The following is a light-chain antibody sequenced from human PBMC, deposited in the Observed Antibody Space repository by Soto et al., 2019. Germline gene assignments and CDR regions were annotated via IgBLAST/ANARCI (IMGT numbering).Light chain of an antibody. CDR2: GGS. J-gene: IGKJ2*03. Sequence: EILLTQSPGTLSLSPGETATLSCRASQSVTSTYLAWYQQRPGQSPRLIIYGGSTRATGFPDRFSGGGCGTDFTLAISRLEPEDSAVYYCHCQQFASSRIYSFGQGTKLEI. V-gene: IGKV3-20*01. CDR1: QSVTSTY. CDR3: QQFASSRIYS.